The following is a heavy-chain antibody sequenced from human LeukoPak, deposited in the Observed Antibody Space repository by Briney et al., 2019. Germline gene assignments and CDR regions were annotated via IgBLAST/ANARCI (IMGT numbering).Heavy chain of an antibody. V-gene: IGHV3-33*06. Sequence: GRSLRLSCAASGFTFNSYGMHWVRQAPGKRLEWVALIWYDGSKKDYAGSVKGRFTISRDSSKNTLFLQMNSLRAEDTAVYYCAKDVGIRYFFDDWGQGILVTVSS. CDR1: GFTFNSYG. CDR2: IWYDGSKK. CDR3: AKDVGIRYFFDD. D-gene: IGHD4-17*01. J-gene: IGHJ4*02.